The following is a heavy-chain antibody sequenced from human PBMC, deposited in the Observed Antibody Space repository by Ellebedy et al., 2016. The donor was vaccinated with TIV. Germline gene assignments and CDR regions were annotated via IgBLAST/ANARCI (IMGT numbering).Heavy chain of an antibody. V-gene: IGHV3-7*03. J-gene: IGHJ4*02. D-gene: IGHD3-10*01. CDR3: ASPPGVVAL. Sequence: GESLKISCAGPGFTFSFFWMTWVRQAPGKGPEWVANITKDGSKKFYVDSVKGRFTISRDNAKNSLYLPMNRLRAEDTAVYYCASPPGVVALWGQGTLVTVSP. CDR2: ITKDGSKK. CDR1: GFTFSFFW.